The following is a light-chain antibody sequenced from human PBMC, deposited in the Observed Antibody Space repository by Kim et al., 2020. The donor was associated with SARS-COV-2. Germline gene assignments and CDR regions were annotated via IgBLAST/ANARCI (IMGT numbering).Light chain of an antibody. CDR3: QQYDKWPPYT. CDR2: RAS. CDR1: QSVNSN. J-gene: IGKJ2*01. V-gene: IGKV3-15*01. Sequence: VSPGERVAVSCRASQSVNSNLAWYQQKPGQAPRLLIYRASTRATGIPARFSGSGSGTEFTLTISSLQSEDFAVYSCQQYDKWPPYTFGQGTKLEI.